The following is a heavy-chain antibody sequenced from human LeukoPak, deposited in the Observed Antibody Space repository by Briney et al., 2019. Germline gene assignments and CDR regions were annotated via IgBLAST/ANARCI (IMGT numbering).Heavy chain of an antibody. CDR1: GGSIRNYF. D-gene: IGHD3-22*01. CDR3: ARESKSYDGSGFYHDY. V-gene: IGHV4-4*07. J-gene: IGHJ4*02. CDR2: NSTSGST. Sequence: SETLSLTCSVSGGSIRNYFCSWIRQPAVKGLDCIGRNSTSGSTEYNTSRRSRATMPVDTSRNQFSLRLTSMTAADTAVYYCARESKSYDGSGFYHDYWGQGTLVAVYS.